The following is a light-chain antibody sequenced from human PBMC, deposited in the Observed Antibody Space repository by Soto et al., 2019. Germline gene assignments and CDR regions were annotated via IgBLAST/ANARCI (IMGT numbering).Light chain of an antibody. CDR1: SSDVGGYNY. CDR2: EVS. CDR3: SSYAGNNNFV. J-gene: IGLJ1*01. Sequence: QSALTQPPSASGSPGQSVTISCTGTSSDVGGYNYVSWYQQYPEHPGKAPQLMIYEVSKRPSGVPDRFSGSKSGNMASLTVSGLQAEDEAEYYCSSYAGNNNFVFGTGTKLTVL. V-gene: IGLV2-8*01.